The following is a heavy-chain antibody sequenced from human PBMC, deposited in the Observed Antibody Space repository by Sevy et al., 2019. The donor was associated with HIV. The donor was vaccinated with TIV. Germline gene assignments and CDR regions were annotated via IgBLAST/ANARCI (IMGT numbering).Heavy chain of an antibody. Sequence: SETLSLTCTVSGGSISSGNYLWSWIRQTPGKGLEWIGTVHYSGRTYYNPSLKSRVTISEDTSKNQFSLNPNSVTAADTAVYFCARNFDYWGQGTLVTVSS. CDR1: GGSISSGNYL. J-gene: IGHJ4*02. CDR2: VHYSGRT. CDR3: ARNFDY. V-gene: IGHV4-39*01.